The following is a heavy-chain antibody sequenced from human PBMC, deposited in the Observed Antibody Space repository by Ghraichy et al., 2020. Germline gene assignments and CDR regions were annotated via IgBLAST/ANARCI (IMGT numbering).Heavy chain of an antibody. Sequence: SETLSLTCAVYGGSFSGYYWSWIRQPPGKGLEWIGEINHSGSTNYNPSLKSRVTISVDTSKNQFSLKLSSVTAADTAVYYSARGDLIHDYWGQGTLVTVSS. CDR1: GGSFSGYY. CDR3: ARGDLIHDY. J-gene: IGHJ4*02. V-gene: IGHV4-34*01. CDR2: INHSGST.